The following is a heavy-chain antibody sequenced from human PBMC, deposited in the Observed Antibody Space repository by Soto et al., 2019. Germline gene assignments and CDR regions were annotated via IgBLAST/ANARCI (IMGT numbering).Heavy chain of an antibody. Sequence: GGSLRLSCAASGFTVSSNYMSWVRQAPGKGLEWASVIYSGGSTYYADSVKGRFTISRDNSKNTLYLQMNSLRAEDTAVYYCARVGGIRAFDYWGQGTLVTVSS. D-gene: IGHD3-10*01. CDR2: IYSGGST. CDR1: GFTVSSNY. CDR3: ARVGGIRAFDY. J-gene: IGHJ4*02. V-gene: IGHV3-53*01.